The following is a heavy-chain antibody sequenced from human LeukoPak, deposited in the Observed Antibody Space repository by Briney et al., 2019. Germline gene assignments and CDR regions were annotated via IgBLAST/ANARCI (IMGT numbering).Heavy chain of an antibody. CDR3: ARENYCTNGVCWAFDP. V-gene: IGHV4-39*07. D-gene: IGHD2-8*01. CDR1: GGSISSSDYY. J-gene: IGHJ5*02. Sequence: SETLSLTCSVSGGSISSSDYYWSWIRQPPEKGLEWLGNIYYTGSTSYNPSLKSRVTLSVDTFKNQFSLHLSSVTAADTAVYYCARENYCTNGVCWAFDPWGQGTLVTVSS. CDR2: IYYTGST.